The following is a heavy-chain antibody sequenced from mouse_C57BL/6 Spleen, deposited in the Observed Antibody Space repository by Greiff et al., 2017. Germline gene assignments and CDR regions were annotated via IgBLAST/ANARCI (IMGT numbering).Heavy chain of an antibody. D-gene: IGHD2-5*01. J-gene: IGHJ4*01. CDR2: ISSGSSTI. CDR1: GFTFSDYG. V-gene: IGHV5-17*01. Sequence: EVKLMESGGGLVKPGGSLKLSCAASGFTFSDYGMHWVRQAPEKGLEWVAYISSGSSTIYYADTVKGRFTISRDNAKNTLFLQMTSLRSEDTAMYYCARNYYSNFYYAMDDWGQGTSVTVSS. CDR3: ARNYYSNFYYAMDD.